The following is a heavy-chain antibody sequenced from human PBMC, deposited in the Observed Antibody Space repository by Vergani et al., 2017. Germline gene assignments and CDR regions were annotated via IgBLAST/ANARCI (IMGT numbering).Heavy chain of an antibody. D-gene: IGHD3-3*01. J-gene: IGHJ6*02. Sequence: QVQLQESGPGLVKPSETLSLTCTVSGGSISSYYWSWIRQPPGKGLEWIGYIYYSGSTNYNPSLKSRVTISVDTSKNQFSLKLSSVTAADTAVYYCARLYDFWSGYYYDGMDVWGQGTTVTVSS. CDR3: ARLYDFWSGYYYDGMDV. V-gene: IGHV4-59*08. CDR2: IYYSGST. CDR1: GGSISSYY.